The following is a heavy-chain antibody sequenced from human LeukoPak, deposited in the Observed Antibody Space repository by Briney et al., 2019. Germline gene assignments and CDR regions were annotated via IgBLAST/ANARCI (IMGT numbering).Heavy chain of an antibody. J-gene: IGHJ4*02. CDR2: IWYDGSNK. Sequence: GGSLRLSCAASGFTFSSYGMHWVRQAPGKGLEWVAVIWYDGSNKYYANSVKGRFTISRDNVENSLYLQMNSLRDEDTAVYYCARVAAGYSVNYFDYWGQGTLVTVSS. CDR3: ARVAAGYSVNYFDY. CDR1: GFTFSSYG. V-gene: IGHV3-33*01. D-gene: IGHD4-23*01.